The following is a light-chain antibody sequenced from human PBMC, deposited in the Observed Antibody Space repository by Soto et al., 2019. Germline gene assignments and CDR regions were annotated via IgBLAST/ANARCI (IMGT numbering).Light chain of an antibody. CDR3: QQRYNWPIT. CDR2: AAS. J-gene: IGKJ5*01. CDR1: QAIRTA. V-gene: IGKV1-6*01. Sequence: AIQLTQSPSSLYASVGDRVTITCRASQAIRTALGWYQQKPGKVPKLLIYAASILQSGVPSRFSGSGSGTDFTLTISSLQPEDFSVYYCQQRYNWPITFGQGTRLEIK.